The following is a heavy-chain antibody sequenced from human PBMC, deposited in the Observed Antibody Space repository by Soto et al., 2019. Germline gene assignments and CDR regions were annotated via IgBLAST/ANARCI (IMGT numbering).Heavy chain of an antibody. Sequence: ASVKVSCKASGYTFTGYYMHWVRQAPGQGLEWMGWINPNSGGTNYAQKFQGRVTMTRDTSISTAYMELSRLRSDDTAVYYCARVCGSGSYLHDAFDIWGQGTMVTVSS. CDR1: GYTFTGYY. CDR3: ARVCGSGSYLHDAFDI. D-gene: IGHD1-26*01. J-gene: IGHJ3*02. CDR2: INPNSGGT. V-gene: IGHV1-2*02.